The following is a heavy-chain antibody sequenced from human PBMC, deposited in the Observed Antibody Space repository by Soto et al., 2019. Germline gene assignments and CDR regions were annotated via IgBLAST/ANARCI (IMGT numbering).Heavy chain of an antibody. Sequence: GASVKVSCKASGGTFSSYAISWVRQAPGQGLEWMGGITPIFGTANYAQKFQGRVTITADESTSTAYMELSSLRSEDTAVYYCARGAFIAVAGTSLGYWGQGTLVTVSS. CDR1: GGTFSSYA. D-gene: IGHD6-19*01. V-gene: IGHV1-69*13. CDR2: ITPIFGTA. J-gene: IGHJ4*02. CDR3: ARGAFIAVAGTSLGY.